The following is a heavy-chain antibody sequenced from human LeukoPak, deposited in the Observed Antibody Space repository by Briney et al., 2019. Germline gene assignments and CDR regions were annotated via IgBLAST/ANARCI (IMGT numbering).Heavy chain of an antibody. CDR3: ARHSFYYDGADYHYSFDY. D-gene: IGHD3-22*01. Sequence: SETLSLTCTVSGGSISSNSDYWGWIRQPPGKGLEWIGSIHHSGSTYYNPSLKSRVSISVDMSKNQFFLKLSSVTAADTAMYYCARHSFYYDGADYHYSFDYRGQGTLVTVSS. CDR2: IHHSGST. CDR1: GGSISSNSDY. V-gene: IGHV4-39*01. J-gene: IGHJ4*02.